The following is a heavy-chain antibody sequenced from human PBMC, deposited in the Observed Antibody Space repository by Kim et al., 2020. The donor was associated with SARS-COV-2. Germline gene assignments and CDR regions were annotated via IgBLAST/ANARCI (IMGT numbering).Heavy chain of an antibody. Sequence: SETLSLTCTVSGGSVSSGSYYWSWIRQPPGKGLEWIGYIYYSGSTNYNPSLKSRVTISVDTSKNQFSLKLSSVTAADTAVYYCATTPARGPKRDSSSWSYYYYGMDVWGQGTTVTVSS. J-gene: IGHJ6*02. V-gene: IGHV4-61*01. D-gene: IGHD6-13*01. CDR3: ATTPARGPKRDSSSWSYYYYGMDV. CDR1: GGSVSSGSYY. CDR2: IYYSGST.